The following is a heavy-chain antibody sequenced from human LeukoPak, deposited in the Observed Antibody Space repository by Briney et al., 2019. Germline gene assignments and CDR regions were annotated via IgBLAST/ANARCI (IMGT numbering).Heavy chain of an antibody. V-gene: IGHV3-21*01. D-gene: IGHD2-2*01. CDR3: ARGSCSTTNCPSFDY. CDR2: ITSSSTYI. J-gene: IGHJ4*02. Sequence: PGGSLRLSCAASGFTFSAYSMNWVRQAPGKGLEWVSSITSSSTYIYYADLVKGRFTVSRDNAKNSLYLQLGSVRAEDTAVYYCARGSCSTTNCPSFDYWGQGTLVTVSS. CDR1: GFTFSAYS.